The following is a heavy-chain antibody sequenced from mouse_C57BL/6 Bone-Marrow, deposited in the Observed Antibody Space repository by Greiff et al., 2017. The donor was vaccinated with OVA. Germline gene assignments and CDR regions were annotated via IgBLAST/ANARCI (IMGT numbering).Heavy chain of an antibody. J-gene: IGHJ3*01. Sequence: EVQVVESGGDLVKPGGSLKLSCAASGFTFSSYGMSWVRQTPDKRLEWVATISSGGSYTYYTDSVKWRFTISRDNAKNTLYLQMSSLKSEDTAMYYCARLGAWFAYWGQGTLVTVSA. V-gene: IGHV5-6*01. CDR2: ISSGGSYT. CDR3: ARLGAWFAY. CDR1: GFTFSSYG.